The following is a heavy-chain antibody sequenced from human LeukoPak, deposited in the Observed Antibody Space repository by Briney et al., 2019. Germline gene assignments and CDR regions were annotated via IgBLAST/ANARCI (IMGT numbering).Heavy chain of an antibody. CDR2: INPGDAST. V-gene: IGHV1-46*01. CDR1: GYIFTNYY. J-gene: IGHJ4*02. CDR3: ARVYCSGGSCYGEVFDY. Sequence: ASVKVSCKASGYIFTNYYLHWVRQAPGQGLEWVGIINPGDASTSYAQKFQGRVTMTRDTSTSTVYMDLSSLRSEDTAMYYCARVYCSGGSCYGEVFDYWGQGTLVTVS. D-gene: IGHD2-15*01.